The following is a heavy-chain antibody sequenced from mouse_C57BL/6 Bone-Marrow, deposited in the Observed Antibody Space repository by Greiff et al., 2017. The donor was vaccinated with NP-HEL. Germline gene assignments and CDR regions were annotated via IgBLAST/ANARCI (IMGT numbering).Heavy chain of an antibody. V-gene: IGHV2-2*01. J-gene: IGHJ2*01. D-gene: IGHD2-3*01. CDR2: IWSGGST. CDR1: GFSLTSYG. Sequence: VQLQQSGPGLVQPSQSLSITCTVSGFSLTSYGVHWVRQSPGKGLEWLGVIWSGGSTDCNAAFISRLSISKDNSKSQVFFKMNILQADDTAIYYCARDGYFSYYFDYWGQGTTLTVSS. CDR3: ARDGYFSYYFDY.